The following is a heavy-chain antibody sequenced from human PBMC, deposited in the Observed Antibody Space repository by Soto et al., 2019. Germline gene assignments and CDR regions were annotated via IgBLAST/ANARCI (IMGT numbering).Heavy chain of an antibody. CDR3: ARSGLGVPAAIYPWFDP. J-gene: IGHJ5*02. CDR2: IYPGDSDT. Sequence: PGESLKISCQGSGYRFTSYWIGWVRQMPGKGLEWTGIIYPGDSDTRYSPSFQGQVTISADKSISTAYLQWSSLKASDTAMYYCARSGLGVPAAIYPWFDPWGQGTLVTVSS. CDR1: GYRFTSYW. D-gene: IGHD2-2*01. V-gene: IGHV5-51*01.